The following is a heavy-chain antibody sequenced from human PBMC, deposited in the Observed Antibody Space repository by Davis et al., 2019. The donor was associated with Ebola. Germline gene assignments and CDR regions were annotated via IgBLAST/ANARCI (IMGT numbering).Heavy chain of an antibody. Sequence: ASVPVSCKASGYTFTSYAMHWVRQAPGQRLAWMGWINAGNGNTKYSQKFQGRVTITRDTSASTAYMELSSLRSEDTAVYYCARHPMIFGVVTTPGMDVWGQGTTVTVSS. CDR3: ARHPMIFGVVTTPGMDV. D-gene: IGHD3-3*01. V-gene: IGHV1-3*01. J-gene: IGHJ6*02. CDR1: GYTFTSYA. CDR2: INAGNGNT.